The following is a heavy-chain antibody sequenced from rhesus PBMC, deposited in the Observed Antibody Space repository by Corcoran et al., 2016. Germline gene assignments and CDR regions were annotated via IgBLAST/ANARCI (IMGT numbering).Heavy chain of an antibody. V-gene: IGHV4S10*01. J-gene: IGHJ4*01. CDR3: GRVGDWVVLDY. Sequence: QVQLQVSGPGLVKPSATLSLTCAVPGGPICDSYRWRCSRHPPGKGLEWIGYIYGSSTSTNNSPSRKSRVTISKDTSKNHFSLKLSSVTAADTAVYYCGRVGDWVVLDYWGQGVLVTVSS. CDR1: GGPICDSYR. CDR2: IYGSSTST. D-gene: IGHD2-27*01.